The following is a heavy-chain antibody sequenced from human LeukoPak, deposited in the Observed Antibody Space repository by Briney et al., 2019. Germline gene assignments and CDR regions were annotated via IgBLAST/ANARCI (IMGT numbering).Heavy chain of an antibody. CDR2: IIPIFGTA. CDR1: GGTYSSYA. V-gene: IGHV1-69*06. CDR3: ARGATVPSRRYFDY. D-gene: IGHD4-17*01. Sequence: SVKVSCKASGGTYSSYAISWVRQAPGQGLEWMGGIIPIFGTANYAQKFQGRVTITADKSTSTAYMELSSLRSEDTAVYYCARGATVPSRRYFDYWGQGTLVTVSS. J-gene: IGHJ4*02.